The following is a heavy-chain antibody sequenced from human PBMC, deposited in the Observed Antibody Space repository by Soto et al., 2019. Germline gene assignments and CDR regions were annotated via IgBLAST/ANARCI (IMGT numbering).Heavy chain of an antibody. CDR1: GDSISSGNKY. J-gene: IGHJ6*02. Sequence: SETLSLTCTVSGDSISSGNKYWSWIRQPPGKGLEWIGYIFSSGSTYYNPSLKSRLTMSLDASQNQFSLKLNSLTDADTAVYFCARVPSPFDYYYAMDVWGQGTTVTVSS. CDR3: ARVPSPFDYYYAMDV. V-gene: IGHV4-30-4*01. CDR2: IFSSGST. D-gene: IGHD3-16*01.